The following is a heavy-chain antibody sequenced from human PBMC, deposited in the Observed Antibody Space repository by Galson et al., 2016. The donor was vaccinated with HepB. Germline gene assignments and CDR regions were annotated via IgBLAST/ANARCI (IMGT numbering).Heavy chain of an antibody. CDR1: EGTFSSYV. D-gene: IGHD3-22*01. V-gene: IGHV1-69*13. J-gene: IGHJ4*02. CDR3: ARGGGITMTPWALEY. Sequence: SVKVSCKASEGTFSSYVIHWVRQAHGQRLEWVGGIRPSAGTSQYAQKFQDRVTLTADETTSTVYMEVITLSFEDTAVYFCARGGGITMTPWALEYWGQGTLATVSS. CDR2: IRPSAGTS.